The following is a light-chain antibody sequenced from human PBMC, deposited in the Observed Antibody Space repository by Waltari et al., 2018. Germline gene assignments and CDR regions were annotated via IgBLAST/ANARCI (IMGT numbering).Light chain of an antibody. Sequence: DIVITQSPDSLGVSLGGRATINCKSSQSVLYSSNNKNYLAWYQQQPGQPPKLLIYWASTRESGVPDRFSGSGSWTDFTLTISSLQAEDVAVYYCQQYYSTLTFGGGTKVEIK. CDR2: WAS. CDR1: QSVLYSSNNKNY. J-gene: IGKJ4*01. CDR3: QQYYSTLT. V-gene: IGKV4-1*01.